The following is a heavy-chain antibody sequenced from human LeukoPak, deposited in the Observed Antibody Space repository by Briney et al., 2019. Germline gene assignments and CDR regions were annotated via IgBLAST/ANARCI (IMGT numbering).Heavy chain of an antibody. V-gene: IGHV4-39*01. CDR3: ARPLSGSSSWHGDAFDI. D-gene: IGHD6-13*01. J-gene: IGHJ3*02. CDR2: IYYSGST. CDR1: GGSISSSTYY. Sequence: SETLSLTCTVSGGSISSSTYYWGWIRQPPGKGLEWFGSIYYSGSTYYNASLKSRVTISADTSKNQFSLKLSSVTAADTAVYYCARPLSGSSSWHGDAFDIWGQGTMVTVSS.